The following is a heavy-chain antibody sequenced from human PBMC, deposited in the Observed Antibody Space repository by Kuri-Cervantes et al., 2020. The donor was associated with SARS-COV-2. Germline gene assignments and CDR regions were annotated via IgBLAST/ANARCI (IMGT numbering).Heavy chain of an antibody. CDR3: AMDIGRGYFYVCGADHRYYGMDV. Sequence: GGSLRLSCAASGFTFDDYAMHWVRQAPGKGLEWVSGISRNSGSIGYADSVKGRFTISRDNAKKSLHLQMNSLRAEDTALYFCAMDIGRGYFYVCGADHRYYGMDVWGQGTMVTVSS. V-gene: IGHV3-9*01. CDR1: GFTFDDYA. J-gene: IGHJ6*02. D-gene: IGHD2-21*02. CDR2: ISRNSGSI.